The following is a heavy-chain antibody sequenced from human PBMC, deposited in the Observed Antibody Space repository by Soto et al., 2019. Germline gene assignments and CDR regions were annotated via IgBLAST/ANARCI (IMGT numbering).Heavy chain of an antibody. V-gene: IGHV5-51*01. CDR1: GDSFTSYG. CDR3: ARHATYYDILSGYYFDY. CDR2: TNPGDSET. J-gene: IGHJ4*02. D-gene: IGHD3-9*01. Sequence: PXESLKVSWQCSGDSFTSYGIALVLQMRGKGLEWMAITNPGDSETKYSPSFQGQVTISADKSINTAFLQWGSLKASDTAMYYCARHATYYDILSGYYFDYWGQGTQVTVSS.